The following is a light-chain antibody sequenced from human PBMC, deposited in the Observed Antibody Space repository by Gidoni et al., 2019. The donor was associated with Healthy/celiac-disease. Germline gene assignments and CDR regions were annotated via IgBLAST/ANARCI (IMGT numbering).Light chain of an antibody. V-gene: IGLV3-25*03. Sequence: SYELTQPPSVSVSPGQTDRITCSGDALPKQYAYWYQKKPGQAPVLVIYKERERPSGIPERFSGSSSGTTVTLTISGVQAEDEADYYCQSADSSGTYWVFGGGTKLTV. CDR2: KER. J-gene: IGLJ3*02. CDR3: QSADSSGTYWV. CDR1: ALPKQY.